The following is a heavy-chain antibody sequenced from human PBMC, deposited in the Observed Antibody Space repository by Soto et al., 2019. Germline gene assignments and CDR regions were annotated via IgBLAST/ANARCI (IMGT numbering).Heavy chain of an antibody. J-gene: IGHJ4*02. CDR1: GFSFSDSY. D-gene: IGHD2-21*01. CDR2: ISGCSSYT. CDR3: AKTIVAASGYYFDH. V-gene: IGHV3-11*06. Sequence: QVQLVESGGDLVKPGGSLRLACAASGFSFSDSYMSWVRQAPGKGLEWLSYISGCSSYTNYADSVQGRFTISRDKAKGSLYIEMNSLRADDTAVYYCAKTIVAASGYYFDHWGQGNLVTVSS.